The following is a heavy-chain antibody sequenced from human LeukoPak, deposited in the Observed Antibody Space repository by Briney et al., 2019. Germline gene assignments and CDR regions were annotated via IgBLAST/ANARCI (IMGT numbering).Heavy chain of an antibody. CDR1: GNYW. V-gene: IGHV3-74*01. CDR3: VSFYETY. J-gene: IGHJ4*02. CDR2: INSDGSWT. Sequence: GGSRRLSCAASGNYWMHWVRRAPGKGLVWVSHINSDGSWTSYADSVKGRFTISKDNAKNTVYLQMNNLRAEDTAVYYCVSFYETYWGRGTLVTVSS. D-gene: IGHD2-2*01.